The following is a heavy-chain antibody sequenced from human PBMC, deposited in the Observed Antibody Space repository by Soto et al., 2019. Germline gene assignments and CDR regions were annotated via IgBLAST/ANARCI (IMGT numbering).Heavy chain of an antibody. Sequence: SETLSLTCTVSGGSISSGGYYWSWIRQHPGKGLEWIGYIYYSGSTYYNPSLKSRVTISVDTSKNQFSLKLSSVTAADTAVYYCARGHYYYGSGSYYISFDYWGQGTLVTVSS. D-gene: IGHD3-10*01. CDR3: ARGHYYYGSGSYYISFDY. CDR2: IYYSGST. V-gene: IGHV4-31*03. J-gene: IGHJ4*02. CDR1: GGSISSGGYY.